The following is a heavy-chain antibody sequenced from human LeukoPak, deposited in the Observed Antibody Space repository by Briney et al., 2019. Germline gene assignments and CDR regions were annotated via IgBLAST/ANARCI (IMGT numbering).Heavy chain of an antibody. J-gene: IGHJ4*02. CDR2: IYWNDDN. CDR1: GFSLSTSGVG. CDR3: ASDFWSGSWYYFDY. D-gene: IGHD3-3*01. Sequence: SGPTLVKPTQTLTLTCTFSGFSLSTSGVGVGWIRQPPGKALEWLALIYWNDDNRYNPSLKSRLTITKDTSKNQVVLTMTYMDPVDTATYYCASDFWSGSWYYFDYWGQGTLVTVSS. V-gene: IGHV2-5*01.